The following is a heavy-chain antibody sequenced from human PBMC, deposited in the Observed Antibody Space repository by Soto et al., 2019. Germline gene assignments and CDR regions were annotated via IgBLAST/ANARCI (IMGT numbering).Heavy chain of an antibody. D-gene: IGHD6-13*01. J-gene: IGHJ4*02. V-gene: IGHV1-8*01. CDR3: ARDHGSSWYYFDY. CDR1: GYTFTSYD. CDR2: MNPNSGNT. Sequence: ASVKVSCKASGYTFTSYDINWVRQATGQGLEWMGWMNPNSGNTGYAQKFQGRVTMTRNTSISTAYMELSSLRSEDTAVYYCARDHGSSWYYFDYWRQGTLVTVPS.